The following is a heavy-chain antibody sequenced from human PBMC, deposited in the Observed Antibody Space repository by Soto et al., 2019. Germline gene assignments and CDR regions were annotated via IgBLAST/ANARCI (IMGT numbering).Heavy chain of an antibody. CDR1: GFTFSNAW. D-gene: IGHD1-26*01. CDR2: IKSKTDGGTT. CDR3: KLASGSYYYYYGMDV. V-gene: IGHV3-15*01. J-gene: IGHJ6*02. Sequence: GGSLRLSCAASGFTFSNAWMSWVRQAPGKGLEWVGRIKSKTDGGTTDYAAPVKGRFTISRDDSKNTLYLQMNSLNTEDTAVYYCKLASGSYYYYYGMDVWGQGTTVTVSS.